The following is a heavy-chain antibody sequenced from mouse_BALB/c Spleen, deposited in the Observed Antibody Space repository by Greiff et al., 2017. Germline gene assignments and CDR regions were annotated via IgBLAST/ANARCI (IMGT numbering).Heavy chain of an antibody. CDR2: IYPGGGYT. CDR3: ARGDDGYYFDY. V-gene: IGHV1-63*02. J-gene: IGHJ2*01. CDR1: GYTFTNYW. Sequence: QVHVKQSGAELVRPGTSVKISCKASGYTFTNYWLGWVKQRPGHGLEWIGDIYPGGGYTNYNEKFKGKATLTADTSSSTAYMQLSSLTSEDSAVYFCARGDDGYYFDYWGQGTTLTVSS. D-gene: IGHD2-3*01.